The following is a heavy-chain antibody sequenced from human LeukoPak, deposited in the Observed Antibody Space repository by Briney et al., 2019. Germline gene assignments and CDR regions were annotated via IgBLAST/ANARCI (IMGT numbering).Heavy chain of an antibody. CDR3: TTGFGYSYFSTKYSNWFDP. CDR2: VNQDGSET. D-gene: IGHD5-18*01. J-gene: IGHJ5*02. V-gene: IGHV3-7*01. Sequence: GGSLRLSCAASGITFSSYWMSWVRQAPGKGLEWVANVNQDGSETYYVDSVEGRFAISRDNAKNSLYLQMNSLRAEDTAVYYCTTGFGYSYFSTKYSNWFDPWGQGTLVTVSS. CDR1: GITFSSYW.